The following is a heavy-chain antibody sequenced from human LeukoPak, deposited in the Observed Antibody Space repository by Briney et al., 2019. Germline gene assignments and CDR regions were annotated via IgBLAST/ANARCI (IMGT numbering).Heavy chain of an antibody. CDR3: ARHGYSYGPADY. V-gene: IGHV4-59*08. D-gene: IGHD5-18*01. Sequence: PSETLSLTCTVSGGSISSYYWSWIRQPPGKGLEWIGYIYYSGSTNYNPSLKSRVTISVDTSKNQFSLKVSSVTAADTAVYYCARHGYSYGPADYWGQGTLVTVSS. CDR2: IYYSGST. J-gene: IGHJ4*02. CDR1: GGSISSYY.